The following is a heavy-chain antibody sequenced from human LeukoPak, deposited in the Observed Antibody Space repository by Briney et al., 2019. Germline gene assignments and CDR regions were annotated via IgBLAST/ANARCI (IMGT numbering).Heavy chain of an antibody. CDR3: AREGVTKYYFDY. Sequence: SETLSLTCTVSGGSISSFYWNWIRQPPGKGLEWIGYVYSSGNTIYNPSLKSRVTISVDTSKNQFSLKLSSVTAADTAVYYCAREGVTKYYFDYWGQGTLVTVSS. D-gene: IGHD4-11*01. V-gene: IGHV4-59*01. CDR1: GGSISSFY. CDR2: VYSSGNT. J-gene: IGHJ4*02.